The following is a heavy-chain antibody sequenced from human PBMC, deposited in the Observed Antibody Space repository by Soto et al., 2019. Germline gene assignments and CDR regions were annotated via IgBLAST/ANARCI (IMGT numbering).Heavy chain of an antibody. D-gene: IGHD3-22*01. CDR3: AKHRALDYYDSSGYPA. CDR2: ISGSGGST. J-gene: IGHJ5*02. Sequence: ESGGGLVQPGGSLRLSCAASGFTFSSYAMSWVRQAPGKGLEWVSAISGSGGSTYYADSVKGRFTISRDNSKNTLYLQMNSLRAEDTAVYYCAKHRALDYYDSSGYPAWGQGTLVTVSS. V-gene: IGHV3-23*01. CDR1: GFTFSSYA.